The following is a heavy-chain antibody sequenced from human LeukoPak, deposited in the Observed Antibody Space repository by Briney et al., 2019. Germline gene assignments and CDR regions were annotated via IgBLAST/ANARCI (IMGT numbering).Heavy chain of an antibody. V-gene: IGHV3-69-1*01. J-gene: IGHJ4*02. CDR2: ISSDSAV. D-gene: IGHD3-10*01. Sequence: GGSLRLSCAASGFTFSDCNMNWVRQAPGKGLEWISHISSDSAVYYADSVKGRFTISRDNAQTSLYLQMNSLRYEDTAVYFCARGTGSGSYPFVYWGQGTLVTVSS. CDR3: ARGTGSGSYPFVY. CDR1: GFTFSDCN.